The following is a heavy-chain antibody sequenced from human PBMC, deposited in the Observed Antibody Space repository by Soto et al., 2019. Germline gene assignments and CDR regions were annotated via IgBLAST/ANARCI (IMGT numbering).Heavy chain of an antibody. J-gene: IGHJ6*02. V-gene: IGHV1-18*01. CDR3: ARDGLLYGGEGSTGRGIAVAGAYYYYGMDV. CDR1: GYTFTSYG. Sequence: GASVKVSCKASGYTFTSYGISWVRQAPGQGLEWMGWISAYNGNTNYAQKLQGRVTMTTDTSTSTAYMELRSLRSDDTAVYYCARDGLLYGGEGSTGRGIAVAGAYYYYGMDVWGQGTTVTVSS. D-gene: IGHD6-19*01. CDR2: ISAYNGNT.